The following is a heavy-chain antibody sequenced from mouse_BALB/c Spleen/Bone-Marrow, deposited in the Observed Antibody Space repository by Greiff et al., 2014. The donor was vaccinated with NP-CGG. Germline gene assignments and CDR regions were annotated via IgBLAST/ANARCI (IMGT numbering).Heavy chain of an antibody. Sequence: EVQLVESGGDLVKPGGSLKLSCVASGFTFSSYGMSWVRQTPDKRLEWVATISSGGSSTYYPASVKGRFTISRDNAKSTLYLQMSSLNSEDTAMYYCTRRPLQANSYFDCWGQGTTHTVSS. CDR2: ISSGGSST. CDR3: TRRPLQANSYFDC. CDR1: GFTFSSYG. D-gene: IGHD3-2*02. V-gene: IGHV5-6*01. J-gene: IGHJ2*01.